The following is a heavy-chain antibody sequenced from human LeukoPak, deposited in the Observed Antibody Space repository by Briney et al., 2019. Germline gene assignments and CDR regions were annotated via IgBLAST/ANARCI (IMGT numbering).Heavy chain of an antibody. CDR3: ASERLWFGELYPLFDY. D-gene: IGHD3-10*01. Sequence: SQTLSLTCTVSGGSISSGDYYWSWIRQPPGKGLEWIGYIYYSGSTYYNPSLKSRVTISVDTSKNQFSLKLSSVTAADTAVYYCASERLWFGELYPLFDYWGQGTLVTVSS. J-gene: IGHJ4*02. CDR1: GGSISSGDYY. V-gene: IGHV4-30-4*01. CDR2: IYYSGST.